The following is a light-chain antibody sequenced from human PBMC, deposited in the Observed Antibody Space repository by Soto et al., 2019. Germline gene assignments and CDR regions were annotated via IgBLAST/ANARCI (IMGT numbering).Light chain of an antibody. CDR3: QQYNNWPPWT. Sequence: ILMTQSPATLSVSPGERATLSCRASQSVSNNLAWYQQKPVQAPSLLIYDASTRATGIPARFSGSGSGTEFTLTISGLQSEDFAVYYCQQYNNWPPWTFGQGTKVEIK. J-gene: IGKJ1*01. CDR2: DAS. CDR1: QSVSNN. V-gene: IGKV3-15*01.